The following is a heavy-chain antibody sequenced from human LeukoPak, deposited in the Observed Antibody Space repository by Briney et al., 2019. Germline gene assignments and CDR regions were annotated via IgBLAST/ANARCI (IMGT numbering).Heavy chain of an antibody. Sequence: ASVKVSRKASGYTFTSYGISWVRQAPGQGLEWMGWISAYNGNTNYAQKLQGRVTMTTDTSTSTAYMELRSLRSDDTAVYYCARDRARGKYDILTGSGYGMDVWGQGTTVTVSS. V-gene: IGHV1-18*01. CDR3: ARDRARGKYDILTGSGYGMDV. CDR1: GYTFTSYG. CDR2: ISAYNGNT. D-gene: IGHD3-9*01. J-gene: IGHJ6*02.